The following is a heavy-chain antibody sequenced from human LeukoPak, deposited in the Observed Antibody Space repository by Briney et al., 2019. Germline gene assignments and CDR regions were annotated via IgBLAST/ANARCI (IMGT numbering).Heavy chain of an antibody. V-gene: IGHV5-51*01. J-gene: IGHJ4*02. D-gene: IGHD6-6*01. CDR3: ARRVRSGREYTLS. CDR1: GYSFTSYW. CDR2: IYPGDSDT. Sequence: GESLKISCQGSGYSFTSYWIGWVRQMPGKGLEWMGIIYPGDSDTRYRQSFQGQVTISADKSISTAYLQWSSLKASDTAMYYCARRVRSGREYTLSWGQGTLVTVSS.